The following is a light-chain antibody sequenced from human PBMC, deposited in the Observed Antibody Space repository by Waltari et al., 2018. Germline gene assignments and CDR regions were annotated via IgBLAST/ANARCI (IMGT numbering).Light chain of an antibody. Sequence: QSALTPPASVSGTPGQSITISCSGTTSDGGSYDLVSWYQQHPGEAPKLLICEVFNRPPGTSSRCSGAKSGSTASLTISRLQPEDEADYYCCSYAGRGTYVFGSGTKVTVL. CDR3: CSYAGRGTYV. J-gene: IGLJ1*01. CDR2: EVF. V-gene: IGLV2-23*02. CDR1: TSDGGSYDL.